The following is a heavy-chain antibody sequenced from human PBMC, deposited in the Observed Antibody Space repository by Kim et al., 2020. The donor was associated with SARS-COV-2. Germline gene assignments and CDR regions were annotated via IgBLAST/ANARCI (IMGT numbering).Heavy chain of an antibody. CDR3: LVRGVIIQGGDFDY. Sequence: ASVKVSCKVFGYNFNELAIYWVRQAPGKGLEWMGGFDPEHVEKVYAQKFQGRVTMTEDTSADTANMELRSLRSEDAAVYYCLVRGVIIQGGDFDYWGQGTLVTVSS. V-gene: IGHV1-24*01. CDR1: GYNFNELA. CDR2: FDPEHVEK. J-gene: IGHJ4*02. D-gene: IGHD3-10*01.